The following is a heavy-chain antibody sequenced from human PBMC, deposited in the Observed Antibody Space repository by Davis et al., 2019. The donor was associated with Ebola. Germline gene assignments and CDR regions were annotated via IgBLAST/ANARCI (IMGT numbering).Heavy chain of an antibody. V-gene: IGHV3-23*01. J-gene: IGHJ6*02. CDR1: GFTFSSHA. CDR3: AKVPLRFYGMDV. Sequence: GGSLRLSCAASGFTFSSHAMTWVRQAPGKGLEWVSAISSGGGSTYYADSVKGRFTISRDNSKNTLYLQMNSVRAEDTAAYYCAKVPLRFYGMDVWGQGTTVTVSS. CDR2: ISSGGGST. D-gene: IGHD4-17*01.